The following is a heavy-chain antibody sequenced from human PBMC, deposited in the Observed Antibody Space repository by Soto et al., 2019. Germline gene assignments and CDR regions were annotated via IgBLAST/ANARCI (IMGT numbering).Heavy chain of an antibody. CDR1: GFTVSSNY. V-gene: IGHV3-53*01. J-gene: IGHJ4*02. D-gene: IGHD3-9*01. Sequence: EVQLVESGGGLIQPGGSLRLSCAASGFTVSSNYMSWVRQAPGTGLEWVSVIYSGGSTYYADSVKGRFTISRDNSKNTLYLQMNSLRAEVTAVYYCARTNYYDILTGPYYFGYWGQGTLVTVSS. CDR3: ARTNYYDILTGPYYFGY. CDR2: IYSGGST.